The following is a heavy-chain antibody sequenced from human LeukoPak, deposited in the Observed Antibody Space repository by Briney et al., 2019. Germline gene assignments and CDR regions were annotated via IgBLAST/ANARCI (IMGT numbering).Heavy chain of an antibody. D-gene: IGHD3-10*01. CDR2: ISSSSSYI. CDR1: GFTFSSYS. CDR3: ARDLPIYSSGSYYNDGNWFDP. J-gene: IGHJ5*02. Sequence: GGSLRLSCAASGFTFSSYSMNWVRQAPGKGLEWVSSISSSSSYIYYADSVKGRFTISRDNAKNSLYLQMNSLRAEDTAVYYCARDLPIYSSGSYYNDGNWFDPWGQGTLVTVSS. V-gene: IGHV3-21*01.